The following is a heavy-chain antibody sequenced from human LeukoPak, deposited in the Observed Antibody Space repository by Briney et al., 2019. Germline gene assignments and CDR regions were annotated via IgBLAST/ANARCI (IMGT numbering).Heavy chain of an antibody. V-gene: IGHV4-59*08. CDR3: ARRHSGSYLVDY. D-gene: IGHD1-26*01. J-gene: IGHJ4*02. CDR2: IYYSGST. CDR1: GGSISSYY. Sequence: PSETLSLTCTVSGGSISSYYWSWIRQPPGKGLEWIGYIYYSGSTNYNPSLKSRVTISVDTSKNQFSLKLSSVTAADTAVYYCARRHSGSYLVDYWGQGTLVTVSS.